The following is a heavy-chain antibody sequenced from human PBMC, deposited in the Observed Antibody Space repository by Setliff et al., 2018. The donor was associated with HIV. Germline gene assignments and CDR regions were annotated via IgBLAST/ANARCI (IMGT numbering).Heavy chain of an antibody. CDR2: IYYSGTT. V-gene: IGHV4-39*07. CDR1: GGSISSGSYY. J-gene: IGHJ4*02. Sequence: SETLSLTCTVSGGSISSGSYYWSWIRQPPGKGLEWIGSIYYSGTTYYNPSLKSRVTMSVDTSKNQFSLKLSSVTAADTAVYYCASGLIAPRFWGQGTLVTVSS. CDR3: ASGLIAPRF. D-gene: IGHD6-6*01.